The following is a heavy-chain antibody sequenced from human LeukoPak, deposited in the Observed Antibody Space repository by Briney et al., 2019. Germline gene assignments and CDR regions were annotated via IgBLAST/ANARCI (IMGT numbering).Heavy chain of an antibody. V-gene: IGHV3-7*01. CDR1: GFTFSSYW. J-gene: IGHJ4*02. CDR2: IKEDATES. D-gene: IGHD3-10*01. CDR3: VRDRGWYHFDL. Sequence: PGGSLRLSCTASGFTFSSYWMSWVRQAPGKGLEWVAHIKEDATESRSADSVKGRFTISRDSTKNSLFLQLNSLRAEDTAVYYCVRDRGWYHFDLWGQGTLVTVSS.